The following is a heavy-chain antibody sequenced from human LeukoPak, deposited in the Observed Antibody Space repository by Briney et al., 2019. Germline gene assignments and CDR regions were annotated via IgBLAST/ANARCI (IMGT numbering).Heavy chain of an antibody. CDR1: GFTVSSNF. CDR2: IYSGGST. J-gene: IGHJ4*02. Sequence: GGSLRLSCAASGFTVSSNFLSWVRQPPGKGLEWVSDIYSGGSTYYADSVKGRFTISRDNSKNTLYLQMNSLRAEDTAVYYCARAVVVINNFDYWGQGTLVTVSS. CDR3: ARAVVVINNFDY. V-gene: IGHV3-53*03. D-gene: IGHD3-22*01.